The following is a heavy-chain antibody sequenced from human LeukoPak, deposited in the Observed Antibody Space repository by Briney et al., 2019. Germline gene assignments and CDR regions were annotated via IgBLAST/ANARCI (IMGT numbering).Heavy chain of an antibody. V-gene: IGHV3-30*03. CDR2: ISYDGSNK. CDR1: GFTFSSYG. CDR3: ATTRRGYCSGGSCYSCYYYGMDV. Sequence: PGRSLRLSCAASGFTFSSYGMHWVRQAPGKGLEWVAVISYDGSNKYYADSVKGRFTISRDNSKNTLYLQMNSLRAEDTAVYYCATTRRGYCSGGSCYSCYYYGMDVWGKGTTVTVSS. J-gene: IGHJ6*04. D-gene: IGHD2-15*01.